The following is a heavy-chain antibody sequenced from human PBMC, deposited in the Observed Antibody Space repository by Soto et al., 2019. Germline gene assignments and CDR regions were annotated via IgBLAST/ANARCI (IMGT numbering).Heavy chain of an antibody. Sequence: EVQLLESGGGLVQPGGSLRLSCAASGFTFSSYAMSWVRQAPGKGLEWVSAISGSGGSTYYADSVKGRFTISRDNSKNTLYLQMNSLRAEDTAVYYCAKVGGGYCSSTSCYYYYYMDVWGKGTTVTVSS. CDR3: AKVGGGYCSSTSCYYYYYMDV. CDR1: GFTFSSYA. CDR2: ISGSGGST. V-gene: IGHV3-23*01. D-gene: IGHD2-2*01. J-gene: IGHJ6*03.